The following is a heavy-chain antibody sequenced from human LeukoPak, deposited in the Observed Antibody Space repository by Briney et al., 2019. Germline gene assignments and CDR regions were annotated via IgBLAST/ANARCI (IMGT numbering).Heavy chain of an antibody. CDR2: ISYDGSYK. CDR3: VRDLSSSSTAYLHH. CDR1: GFTFSSYT. D-gene: IGHD6-6*01. V-gene: IGHV3-30*04. Sequence: GGSLRLSCAASGFTFSSYTMHWVRQAPGKGLECVALISYDGSYKYYADSVKARFTISRDNSKNTLYLQMNSLRAEDTAVYYCVRDLSSSSTAYLHHWGQGTLVTVSS. J-gene: IGHJ1*01.